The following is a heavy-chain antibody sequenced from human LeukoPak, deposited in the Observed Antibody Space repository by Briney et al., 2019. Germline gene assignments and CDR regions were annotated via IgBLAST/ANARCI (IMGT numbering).Heavy chain of an antibody. Sequence: SETLSHTRAVYGGSFSGYYWSWIRQPPGKGLEWIGEINHSGSTNYNPSLKSRVTISVDTSKNQFSLKLSSVTAADTAVYYCASRNRPPMVRGGPSVDSWGQRILVTVSS. V-gene: IGHV4-34*01. CDR2: INHSGST. CDR1: GGSFSGYY. CDR3: ASRNRPPMVRGGPSVDS. J-gene: IGHJ4*02. D-gene: IGHD3-10*01.